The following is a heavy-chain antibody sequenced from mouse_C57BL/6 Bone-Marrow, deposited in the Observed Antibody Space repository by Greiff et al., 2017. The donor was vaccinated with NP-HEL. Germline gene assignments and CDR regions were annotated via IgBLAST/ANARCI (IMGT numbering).Heavy chain of an antibody. Sequence: DVKLVESGGGLVKPGGSLKLSCAASGFTFSSYAMSWVRQTPEKRLEWVATISDGGSYTYYPDNVKGRFTISRDNAKNNLYLQMSHLKSEDTAMYYCARESFYGPYFDYWGQGTTLTVSS. D-gene: IGHD2-10*01. CDR3: ARESFYGPYFDY. J-gene: IGHJ2*01. CDR1: GFTFSSYA. V-gene: IGHV5-4*01. CDR2: ISDGGSYT.